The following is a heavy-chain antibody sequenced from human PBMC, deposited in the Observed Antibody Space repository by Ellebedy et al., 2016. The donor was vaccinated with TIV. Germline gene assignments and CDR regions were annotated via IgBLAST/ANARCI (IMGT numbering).Heavy chain of an antibody. CDR2: FDSYDGQT. D-gene: IGHD3-9*01. J-gene: IGHJ3*01. CDR1: GYTLTAFS. V-gene: IGHV1-24*01. CDR3: ATLVLTDYDAFDV. Sequence: AASVKVSCKVSGYTLTAFSMHWVRQAPGKGLEWMGAFDSYDGQTIYAHKFQGRVTMSEDTSTDTAYMEVRSLRSEDTAVYYCATLVLTDYDAFDVWGQGTMVTVSS.